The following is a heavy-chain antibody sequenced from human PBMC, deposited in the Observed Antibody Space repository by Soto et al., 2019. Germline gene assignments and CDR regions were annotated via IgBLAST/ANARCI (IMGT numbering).Heavy chain of an antibody. J-gene: IGHJ4*02. CDR1: GFTFSSCG. CDR2: IWDGGSNK. V-gene: IGHV3-33*01. D-gene: IGHD3-9*01. Sequence: QVQLVESGGGVVQPGRSLRLSCAASGFTFSSCGMHWVRQAPGKGLEWVAAIWDGGSNKYYADSVKGRFTISRDNSKNPLYLQMNSLSAEDTAVYYCTRGTGILTCRLWGYFDYWGQGTLVAVSS. CDR3: TRGTGILTCRLWGYFDY.